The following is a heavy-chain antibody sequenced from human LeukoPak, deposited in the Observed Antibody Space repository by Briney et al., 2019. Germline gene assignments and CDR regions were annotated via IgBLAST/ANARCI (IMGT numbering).Heavy chain of an antibody. CDR1: GYSISSGYY. Sequence: SETLSLTCTVSGYSISSGYYWGWIRQPPGKGLEWIGSIYHSGSTYYNPSLKSRVTISVDTSKNQFSLKLSSVTAADTAVYYCARVLGSYSLYYGMDVWGQGTTVTVSS. V-gene: IGHV4-38-2*02. CDR3: ARVLGSYSLYYGMDV. CDR2: IYHSGST. D-gene: IGHD1-26*01. J-gene: IGHJ6*02.